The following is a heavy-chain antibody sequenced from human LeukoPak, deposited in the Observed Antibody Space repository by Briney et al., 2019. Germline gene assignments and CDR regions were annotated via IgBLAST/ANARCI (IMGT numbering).Heavy chain of an antibody. Sequence: KASETLSLTCTVSGGSISSYYWSWIRQPPGKGLEWIAYIYFRGTTNYNPSLNSRVTISVDTSKNQFSLKLSSVTAADTAVYYCARMGVGATEFDYWGQGTLVTVSS. CDR3: ARMGVGATEFDY. J-gene: IGHJ4*02. V-gene: IGHV4-59*01. D-gene: IGHD1-26*01. CDR1: GGSISSYY. CDR2: IYFRGTT.